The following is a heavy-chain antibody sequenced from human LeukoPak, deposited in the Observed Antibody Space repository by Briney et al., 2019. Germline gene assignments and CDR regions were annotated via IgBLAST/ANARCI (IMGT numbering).Heavy chain of an antibody. V-gene: IGHV3-23*01. CDR2: ITGSGGST. CDR1: GFTFSTYA. J-gene: IGHJ4*02. Sequence: GGSLRLSCAASGFTFSTYAMSWVRQAPGKGLAWVSGITGSGGSTHYADSVKGRFTISRDNSKNTLYLQMNSLRAEDTAVYYCAKEGMYYDILTGYYEGYFDYWGQGTLVTVSS. D-gene: IGHD3-9*01. CDR3: AKEGMYYDILTGYYEGYFDY.